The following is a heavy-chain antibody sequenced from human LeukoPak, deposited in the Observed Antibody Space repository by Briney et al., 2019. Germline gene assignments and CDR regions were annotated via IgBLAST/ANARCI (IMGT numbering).Heavy chain of an antibody. CDR3: ASPSIGGFDP. J-gene: IGHJ5*02. V-gene: IGHV3-21*01. CDR1: SFAFSNYS. CDR2: ISSSSSYI. Sequence: WGSLSFSGAGSSFAFSNYSMNWVRQAPGKGLEWVSSISSSSSYIYYADSVKGRFTISRDNAKNSLYLQMNSLRAEDTAVYYCASPSIGGFDPWGQGTLVTVSS. D-gene: IGHD3-22*01.